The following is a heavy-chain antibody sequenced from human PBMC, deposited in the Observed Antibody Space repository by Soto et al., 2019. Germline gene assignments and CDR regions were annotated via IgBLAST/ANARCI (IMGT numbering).Heavy chain of an antibody. D-gene: IGHD2-15*01. Sequence: GGSLRLSCAASGFTVSSNYMSWVRQAPGKGLEWVSVIYSGGSTYYADSVKGRFTISRDNSKNTLYLQMNSLRAEGTAVYYCARDLGYCSGGSCHGAFDIWGQGTMVTVSS. CDR2: IYSGGST. CDR1: GFTVSSNY. J-gene: IGHJ3*02. CDR3: ARDLGYCSGGSCHGAFDI. V-gene: IGHV3-66*01.